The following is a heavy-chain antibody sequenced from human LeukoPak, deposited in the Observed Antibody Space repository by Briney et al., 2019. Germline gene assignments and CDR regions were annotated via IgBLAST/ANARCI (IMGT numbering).Heavy chain of an antibody. J-gene: IGHJ6*03. CDR3: TTATGPIYYYYMGV. V-gene: IGHV4-61*02. Sequence: SETLSLTCTVSGGSISSSGHYHWNWIRQPAGKGLEWIGRIYTSGITNYNPSLKSRVTIAIDTSKNQFSLRLSSVTAADTSVYYCTTATGPIYYYYMGVWGKGTTVIVSS. CDR1: GGSISSSGHYH. D-gene: IGHD1-1*01. CDR2: IYTSGIT.